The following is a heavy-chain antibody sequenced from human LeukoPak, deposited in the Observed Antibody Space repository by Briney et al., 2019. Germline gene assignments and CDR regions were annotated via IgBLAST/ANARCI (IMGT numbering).Heavy chain of an antibody. D-gene: IGHD6-13*01. V-gene: IGHV4-39*07. Sequence: SETLSLACTVSGGSISSSSYYWGWIRQPPGKGLEWIGSIYYSGSTYYNPSLKSRVTISVDTSKNQFSLKMTSVTAADTAVYYCARDLGSSSGGVLDWYFDLWGRGTLVTVSS. J-gene: IGHJ2*01. CDR1: GGSISSSSYY. CDR2: IYYSGST. CDR3: ARDLGSSSGGVLDWYFDL.